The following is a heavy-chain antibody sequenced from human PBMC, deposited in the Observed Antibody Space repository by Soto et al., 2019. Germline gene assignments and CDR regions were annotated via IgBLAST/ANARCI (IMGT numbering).Heavy chain of an antibody. CDR3: ARERNGDYYFDY. V-gene: IGHV3-23*01. D-gene: IGHD2-8*01. Sequence: GSLRLSCAASGLTFSSYAMSWVRQAPGKGLEWVSAISGSGGSTFYADSVKGRFTISRDNSKNTLFLQMNSLRSEDTAVYYCARERNGDYYFDYWGQGTLVTVSS. CDR2: ISGSGGST. CDR1: GLTFSSYA. J-gene: IGHJ4*02.